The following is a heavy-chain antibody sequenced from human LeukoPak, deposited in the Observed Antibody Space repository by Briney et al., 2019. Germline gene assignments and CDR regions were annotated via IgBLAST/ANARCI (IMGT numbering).Heavy chain of an antibody. D-gene: IGHD3-3*01. CDR3: ARDESRWSYGMDV. CDR1: GFTFSSYS. J-gene: IGHJ6*02. CDR2: ISSSSSTI. Sequence: GGSLRLSCAASGFTFSSYSMNWVRQAPGKGLEWVSYISSSSSTIYYADSVKGRFTISRDNAKNSLYLQTNSLRDEDTAVYYCARDESRWSYGMDVWGQGTTVTVSS. V-gene: IGHV3-48*02.